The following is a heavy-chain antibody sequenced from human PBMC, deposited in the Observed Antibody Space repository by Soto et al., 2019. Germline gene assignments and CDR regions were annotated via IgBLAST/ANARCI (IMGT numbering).Heavy chain of an antibody. CDR3: ARDSRMYYGSGSSLSMDV. J-gene: IGHJ6*02. CDR2: ISYDGSNK. D-gene: IGHD3-10*01. V-gene: IGHV3-30-3*01. Sequence: GGSLRLSCAASGFTFSSYAMHCVRQAPGKGLEWVAVISYDGSNKYYADSVKGRFTISRDNSKNTLYLQMNSLRAEDTAVYYCARDSRMYYGSGSSLSMDVWGQGTTVTVSS. CDR1: GFTFSSYA.